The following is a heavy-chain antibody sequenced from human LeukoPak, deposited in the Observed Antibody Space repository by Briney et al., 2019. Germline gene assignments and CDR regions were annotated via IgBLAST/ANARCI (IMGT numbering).Heavy chain of an antibody. CDR3: ARQDVKNWFDP. J-gene: IGHJ5*02. CDR1: GGSISGSSYY. V-gene: IGHV4-39*01. CDR2: IYYSGST. Sequence: PSGTLSLTCTVSGGSISGSSYYWGWIRQPPGKGLEWIGSIYYSGSTYYNPSLKSRVTISVDTSKNQFSLKLSSVTAADTAVYYCARQDVKNWFDPWGQGTLVTVSS.